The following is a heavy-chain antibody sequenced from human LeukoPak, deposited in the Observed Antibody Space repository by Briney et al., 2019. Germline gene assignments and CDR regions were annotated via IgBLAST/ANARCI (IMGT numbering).Heavy chain of an antibody. CDR1: GGTFSSYA. Sequence: SVKVSCKASGGTFSSYAISWVRQAPGQGLEWMGGIIPIFGTANYAQKFQGRVTITADESTSTAYMELSSLRSEDTAVYYCARGGSSSWNPQYYYYGMDVWGQGTTVTVSS. J-gene: IGHJ6*02. V-gene: IGHV1-69*01. CDR2: IIPIFGTA. D-gene: IGHD6-13*01. CDR3: ARGGSSSWNPQYYYYGMDV.